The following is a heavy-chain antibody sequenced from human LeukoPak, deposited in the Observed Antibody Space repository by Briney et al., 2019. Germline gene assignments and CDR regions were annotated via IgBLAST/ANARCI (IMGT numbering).Heavy chain of an antibody. CDR2: IGDSGSGG. J-gene: IGHJ4*02. V-gene: IGHV3-23*01. D-gene: IGHD4-23*01. CDR3: ARIKYGGNSGYHFDY. CDR1: GFNFNYFA. Sequence: GGSLRLSCSASGFNFNYFAMSWIRQAPGKRLECVSTIGDSGSGGSYADSVRGRFTISRDNSKNIVYLQMHSLRVDDSAVYYCARIKYGGNSGYHFDYWGQGTLVTVSS.